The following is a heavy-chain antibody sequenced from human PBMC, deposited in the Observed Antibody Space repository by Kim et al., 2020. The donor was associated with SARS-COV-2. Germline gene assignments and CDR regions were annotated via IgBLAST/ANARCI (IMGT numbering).Heavy chain of an antibody. CDR3: ARHLGAWSYDFWSGFYRWFDP. D-gene: IGHD3-3*01. CDR1: GGSISSSSYY. Sequence: SETLSLTCTVSGGSISSSSYYWGWIRQPPGKGLEWIGSIYYSGSTYYNPSLKSRVTISVDTSKNQFSLKLSSVTAADTAVYYCARHLGAWSYDFWSGFYRWFDPWGQGTLVTVSS. J-gene: IGHJ5*02. V-gene: IGHV4-39*01. CDR2: IYYSGST.